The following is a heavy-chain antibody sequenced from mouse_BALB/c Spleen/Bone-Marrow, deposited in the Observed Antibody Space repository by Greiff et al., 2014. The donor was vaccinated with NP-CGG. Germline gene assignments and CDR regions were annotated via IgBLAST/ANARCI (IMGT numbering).Heavy chain of an antibody. CDR3: ARHDGYSFYAMDY. J-gene: IGHJ4*01. CDR1: GYAASSFW. D-gene: IGHD2-3*01. Sequence: VQLQQSGPELVKPGASVNISCKVSGYAASSFWMNWVMQKPGQGLEWIGRIYPGDGDTNYSGKFKGKATLTADKSSNTAYMQLSSLTSVDSAVYFCARHDGYSFYAMDYWGQGTSVTVSS. CDR2: IYPGDGDT. V-gene: IGHV1-82*01.